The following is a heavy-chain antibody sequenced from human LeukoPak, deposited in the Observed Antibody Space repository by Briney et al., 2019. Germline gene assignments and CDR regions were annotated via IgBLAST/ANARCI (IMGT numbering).Heavy chain of an antibody. CDR3: ARDHGGGSGWLNVPDY. CDR1: GGTFSSYA. J-gene: IGHJ4*02. V-gene: IGHV1-69*05. D-gene: IGHD6-19*01. Sequence: SVKVSCKASGGTFSSYAISWVRQAPGQGLEWMGGIIPIFGTANYAQKFQGRVTITTDESTSTAYMELSSLRSEDTAVYYCARDHGGGSGWLNVPDYWGQGTLVTVSS. CDR2: IIPIFGTA.